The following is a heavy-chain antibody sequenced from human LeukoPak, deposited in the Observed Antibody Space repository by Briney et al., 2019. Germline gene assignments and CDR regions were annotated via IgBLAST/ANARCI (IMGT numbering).Heavy chain of an antibody. V-gene: IGHV1-8*01. D-gene: IGHD3-10*01. J-gene: IGHJ5*02. Sequence: GASVEVSCKTSGYTFSSYDINWVRQATGQGLEWMGWMSPNSGNTGYAQKFQGRVTMTRNTSTSTAYMELSSLRSEDTAVYFCARGFSGSAYFPKPWGQGTLVTVSS. CDR2: MSPNSGNT. CDR1: GYTFSSYD. CDR3: ARGFSGSAYFPKP.